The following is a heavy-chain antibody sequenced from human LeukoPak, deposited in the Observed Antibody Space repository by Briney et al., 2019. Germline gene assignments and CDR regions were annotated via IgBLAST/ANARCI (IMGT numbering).Heavy chain of an antibody. CDR1: GGSITSFY. J-gene: IGHJ4*02. D-gene: IGHD3-10*01. V-gene: IGHV4-59*08. Sequence: SETLSRTCAVSGGSITSFYWSWVRQPPGKGLEWIAYIYNSGSTNYNPSLQSRVTISVDTSKNQFSLNLSSVTAADTAVYYCARYDSGTYPRFDYWGQGTLDTVSS. CDR2: IYNSGST. CDR3: ARYDSGTYPRFDY.